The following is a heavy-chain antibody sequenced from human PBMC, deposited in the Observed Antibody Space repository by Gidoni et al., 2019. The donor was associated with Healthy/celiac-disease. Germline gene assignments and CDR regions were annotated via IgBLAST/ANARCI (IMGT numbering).Heavy chain of an antibody. V-gene: IGHV4-34*01. Sequence: QVQLQQWGAGLLKPSETLSLTCAVYGGSFSGYYWSWIRQPPGKGLEWIGEINHSGSTNYNPSLKSRVTISVDTSKNQFSLKLSSVTAADTAVYYCARRGYSYGLRLLDYWGQGTLVTVSS. J-gene: IGHJ4*02. D-gene: IGHD5-18*01. CDR1: GGSFSGYY. CDR2: INHSGST. CDR3: ARRGYSYGLRLLDY.